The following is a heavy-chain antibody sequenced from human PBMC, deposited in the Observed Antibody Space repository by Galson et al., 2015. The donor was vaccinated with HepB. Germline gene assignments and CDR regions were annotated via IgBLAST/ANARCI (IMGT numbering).Heavy chain of an antibody. Sequence: SLRLSCAASGLIVSNNYMTWVRQAPGKGLEWVSLIYGGGDTTYADSVRGRFTISRDISKSTLYVQMTSLTTEDTAVYYCASSSDPTRNWHFDLWGRGTLVSVS. CDR2: IYGGGDT. CDR1: GLIVSNNY. J-gene: IGHJ2*01. D-gene: IGHD6-19*01. V-gene: IGHV3-66*02. CDR3: ASSSDPTRNWHFDL.